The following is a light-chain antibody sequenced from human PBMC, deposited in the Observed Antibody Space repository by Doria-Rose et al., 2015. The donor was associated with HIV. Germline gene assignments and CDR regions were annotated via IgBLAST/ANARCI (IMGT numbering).Light chain of an antibody. CDR3: QQSYSIPLT. CDR2: AAS. CDR1: QCTTGY. J-gene: IGKJ3*01. Sequence: DIQLTQSPPSLSTSVGDRFIITCRTSQCTTGYLNWYQQKPGKAPKLLIYAASSLQSGVPSRFNGSGSGTDFTLTISSLQPEDFATYYCQQSYSIPLTFGPGTKVDIK. V-gene: IGKV1-39*01.